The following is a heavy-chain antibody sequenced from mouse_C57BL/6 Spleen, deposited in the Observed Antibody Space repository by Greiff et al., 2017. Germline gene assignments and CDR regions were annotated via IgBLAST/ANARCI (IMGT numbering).Heavy chain of an antibody. CDR2: INYDGSST. J-gene: IGHJ2*01. D-gene: IGHD2-3*01. CDR1: GFTFSDYY. CDR3: ARGSYDGYYDYVDY. Sequence: EVMLVESEGGLVQPGSSMKLSCTASGFTFSDYYMAWVRQVPEKGLEWVANINYDGSSTYYLDSLKSRFIISRDNAKNILYLQMSSLKSEDTATYYCARGSYDGYYDYVDYWGQGTTLTVSS. V-gene: IGHV5-16*01.